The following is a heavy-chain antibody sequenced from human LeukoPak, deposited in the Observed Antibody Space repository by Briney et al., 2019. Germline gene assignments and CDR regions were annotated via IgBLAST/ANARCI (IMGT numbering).Heavy chain of an antibody. CDR2: ISGSGGST. CDR1: GFTFSSYA. D-gene: IGHD3-3*01. J-gene: IGHJ5*02. Sequence: GGSLRLSXAASGFTFSSYAMSWVGQAPGKGLEWVSAISGSGGSTYYADSVKGRFTISRDNSKNTLYLQMNSLRAEDTAVYYCAKSPTYYDFWSGHGGPNWFDPWGQGTLVTVSS. CDR3: AKSPTYYDFWSGHGGPNWFDP. V-gene: IGHV3-23*01.